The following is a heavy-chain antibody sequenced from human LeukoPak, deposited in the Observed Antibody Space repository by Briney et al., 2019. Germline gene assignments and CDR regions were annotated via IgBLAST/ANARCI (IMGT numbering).Heavy chain of an antibody. CDR2: ISSSSSYI. J-gene: IGHJ4*02. V-gene: IGHV3-21*01. D-gene: IGHD2-2*01. Sequence: PGGSPRLSCAASGFTFSSYSMNWVRQAPGKGLEWVSSISSSSSYIYYADSVKGRFTISRDNAKNSLYLQMNSLRAEDTAVYYCARGDIVVVPAAPFDYWGQGTLVTVSS. CDR3: ARGDIVVVPAAPFDY. CDR1: GFTFSSYS.